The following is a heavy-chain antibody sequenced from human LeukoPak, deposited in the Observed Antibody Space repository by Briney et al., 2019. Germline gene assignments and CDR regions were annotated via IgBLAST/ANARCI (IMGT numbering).Heavy chain of an antibody. V-gene: IGHV1-46*01. J-gene: IGHJ4*02. Sequence: ASVKVSCKASGYTFTNYYIHWVRQAPGQGLEWTGIINPSGGSTSYAQKFQGRVTMTRDTSTSTVYMELSSLRFEDTDVYYCAREGPYSDSSRSRFDYWGQGTLVTVSS. D-gene: IGHD6-6*01. CDR1: GYTFTNYY. CDR2: INPSGGST. CDR3: AREGPYSDSSRSRFDY.